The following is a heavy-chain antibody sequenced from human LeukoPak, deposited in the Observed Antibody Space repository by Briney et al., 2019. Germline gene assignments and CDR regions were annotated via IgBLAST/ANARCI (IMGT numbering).Heavy chain of an antibody. CDR1: GYTFTSYG. CDR2: ISAYNGNT. CDR3: ARDYRNIVVVPAAFDY. Sequence: ASVKVSCKASGYTFTSYGISWVRQAPGQGLEWMGWISAYNGNTNYAQKLQGRVTMTTDTSTSTAYMELRSLRSDDTAVYCCARDYRNIVVVPAAFDYWGQGTLVTVSS. D-gene: IGHD2-2*01. J-gene: IGHJ4*02. V-gene: IGHV1-18*01.